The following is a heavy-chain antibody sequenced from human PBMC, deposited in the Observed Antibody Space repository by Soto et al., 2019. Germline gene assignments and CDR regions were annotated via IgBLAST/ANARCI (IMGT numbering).Heavy chain of an antibody. Sequence: EVRLVEAGGGLVKPGGSLRLSCAGSGFTFSSDPMHWVRQAPGKGLEWVSSITSASSYKYYGDSVKGRFTISRDNANNSLYLQMNSLRAEDTAVYYCAREVDHAFDIWGQGKMVTVSS. J-gene: IGHJ3*02. V-gene: IGHV3-21*01. D-gene: IGHD2-2*01. CDR3: AREVDHAFDI. CDR2: ITSASSYK. CDR1: GFTFSSDP.